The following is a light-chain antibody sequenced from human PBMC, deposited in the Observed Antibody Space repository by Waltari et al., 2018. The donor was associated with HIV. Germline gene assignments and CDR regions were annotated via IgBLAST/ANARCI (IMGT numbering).Light chain of an antibody. CDR2: DTS. J-gene: IGKJ2*01. V-gene: IGKV3-20*01. CDR1: QNIHNSH. CDR3: QQYGAGYT. Sequence: IVLTQSPGTLSLSPGDRATLSCRASQNIHNSHLPCYQQKPGQAPRLLFYDTSTRAAGIPDRFSGSGSGTDFSLTISRLEPEDFAVYYCQQYGAGYTFGLGTRLDIK.